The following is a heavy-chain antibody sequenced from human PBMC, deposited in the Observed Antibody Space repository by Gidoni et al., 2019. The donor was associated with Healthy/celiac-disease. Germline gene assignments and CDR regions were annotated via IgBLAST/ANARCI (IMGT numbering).Heavy chain of an antibody. V-gene: IGHV4-39*01. CDR3: AGQWDNSGWYVY. D-gene: IGHD6-19*01. Sequence: SGSTYYNPSLKSRVTISVDTSKNQFSLKLKSVTAADTAVYYCAGQWDNSGWYVYWGQGTLVTVSS. CDR2: SGST. J-gene: IGHJ4*02.